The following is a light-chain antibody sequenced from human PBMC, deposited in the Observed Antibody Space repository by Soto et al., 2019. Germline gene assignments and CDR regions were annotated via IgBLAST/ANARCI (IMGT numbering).Light chain of an antibody. J-gene: IGKJ1*01. V-gene: IGKV1-6*01. CDR1: MGIRKD. CDR2: AAS. CDR3: LQDYNSLRT. Sequence: AIQMTQSPSSLSSTVGDRVTITCLASMGIRKDLGWYQQKPGKAPKLLIYAASSLQSGVPSRFSGSGSGTDFTLTISRLQPEDVATYYCLQDYNSLRTFGQGTKVAI.